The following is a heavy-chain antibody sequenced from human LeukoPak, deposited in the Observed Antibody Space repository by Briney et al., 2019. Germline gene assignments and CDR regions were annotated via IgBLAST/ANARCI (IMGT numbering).Heavy chain of an antibody. CDR2: IKQDGSEK. Sequence: GGSLRLSCAASGLTFSSYWMSWVRQAPGRGLEWVANIKQDGSEKYYVDSVKGRFTISRDNARSSLYLQMNSLRAEDTAVYYCARGGRGDFDYWGQGTLVTVSS. CDR1: GLTFSSYW. CDR3: ARGGRGDFDY. J-gene: IGHJ4*02. V-gene: IGHV3-7*03. D-gene: IGHD3-16*01.